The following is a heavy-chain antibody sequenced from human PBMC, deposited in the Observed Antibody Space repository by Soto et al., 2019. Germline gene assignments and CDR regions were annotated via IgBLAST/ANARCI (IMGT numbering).Heavy chain of an antibody. V-gene: IGHV1-8*01. Sequence: ASVKVSCKASGDTFTTYDINWVRQATGHGLEWMGWINPNSGNIGYAQRFQGRVTMTRDTAIRTAYMEVSSLRSDDTAVYYCARGRASGSYYLLDYWGQGTLVTVYS. CDR2: INPNSGNI. CDR1: GDTFTTYD. D-gene: IGHD3-10*01. J-gene: IGHJ4*02. CDR3: ARGRASGSYYLLDY.